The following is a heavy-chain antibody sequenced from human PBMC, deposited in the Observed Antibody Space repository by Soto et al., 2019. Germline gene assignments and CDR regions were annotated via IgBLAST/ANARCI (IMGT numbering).Heavy chain of an antibody. V-gene: IGHV1-8*01. Sequence: ASVKVSCKASGDTFTTYDINWVRQATGHGLEWMGWINPNSGNIGYAQRFQGRVTMTRDTAIRTAYMEVSSLRSDDTAVYYCARGRASGSYYLLDYWGQGTLVTVYS. CDR2: INPNSGNI. CDR1: GDTFTTYD. D-gene: IGHD3-10*01. J-gene: IGHJ4*02. CDR3: ARGRASGSYYLLDY.